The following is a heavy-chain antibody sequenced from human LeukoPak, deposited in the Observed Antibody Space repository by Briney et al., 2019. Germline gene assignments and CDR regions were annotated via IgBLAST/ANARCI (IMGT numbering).Heavy chain of an antibody. CDR3: AKDLPAAVD. Sequence: GGSLRLSCAASGFTFSSYSMNWVRQAPGKGLEWVSFISRDSTDIYHADSVKGRFTISRDNAKNSLYLQVNNLRAEDTAIYYCAKDLPAAVDWGQGTLVTVSS. V-gene: IGHV3-21*01. CDR2: ISRDSTDI. D-gene: IGHD2-2*01. J-gene: IGHJ4*02. CDR1: GFTFSSYS.